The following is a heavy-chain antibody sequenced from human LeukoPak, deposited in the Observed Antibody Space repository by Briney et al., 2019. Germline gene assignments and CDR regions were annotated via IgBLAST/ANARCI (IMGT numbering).Heavy chain of an antibody. CDR3: ARGNKDYGDYARGLSDY. D-gene: IGHD4-17*01. Sequence: ASVKVSCKASGYTFTNYGISWVRQAPGQGLEWMGWISGYNGNTNYAQKFQGRITMTTDTSTSTGYMELSSLRSEDTAVYYCARGNKDYGDYARGLSDYWGQGTLVTVSS. CDR2: ISGYNGNT. J-gene: IGHJ4*02. V-gene: IGHV1-18*01. CDR1: GYTFTNYG.